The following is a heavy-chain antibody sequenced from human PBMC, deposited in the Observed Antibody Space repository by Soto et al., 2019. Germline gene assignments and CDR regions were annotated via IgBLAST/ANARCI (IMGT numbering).Heavy chain of an antibody. CDR2: INHSGST. V-gene: IGHV4-34*01. CDR3: ARGRLAGRYYYYYGMDV. J-gene: IGHJ6*02. CDR1: GGSFSGYY. D-gene: IGHD3-10*01. Sequence: PSETLSLTCAVYGGSFSGYYWSWIRQPPGKGLEWIGEINHSGSTNYNPSLKSRVTISVDTSKNQFSLKLSSVTAADTAVYYCARGRLAGRYYYYYGMDVWGQGTTVTVSS.